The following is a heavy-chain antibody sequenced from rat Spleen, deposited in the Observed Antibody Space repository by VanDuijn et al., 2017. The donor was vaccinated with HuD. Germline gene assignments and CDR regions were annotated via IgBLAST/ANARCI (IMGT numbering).Heavy chain of an antibody. V-gene: IGHV3-3*01. J-gene: IGHJ2*01. CDR1: GFSLTSYHV. D-gene: IGHD2-5*01. CDR2: INSAGST. CDR3: ARGLVLT. Sequence: VQLKESGPGLVQPSQTLSLTCTVSGFSLTSYHVHWVRQPPGNKLEWMGYINSAGSTSYNPSLKSRISITRDTSKNQFFLQVNSVTTEDTATYYCARGLVLTWGQGVMVTVSS.